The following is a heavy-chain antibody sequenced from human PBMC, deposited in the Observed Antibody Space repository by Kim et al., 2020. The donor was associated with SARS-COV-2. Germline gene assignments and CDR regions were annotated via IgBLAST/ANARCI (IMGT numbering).Heavy chain of an antibody. D-gene: IGHD1-1*01. CDR2: IYSSGST. V-gene: IGHV4-59*08. CDR3: ARRYNWKRGLGHAFDI. J-gene: IGHJ3*02. CDR1: GGSMTSYF. Sequence: SETLSLTCSVSGGSMTSYFWSWIRQPPGNTLEWIGYIYSSGSTNYNPSLKSRVIISVDTSKNQFSLNLSSVPAADTAVYYCARRYNWKRGLGHAFDIWG.